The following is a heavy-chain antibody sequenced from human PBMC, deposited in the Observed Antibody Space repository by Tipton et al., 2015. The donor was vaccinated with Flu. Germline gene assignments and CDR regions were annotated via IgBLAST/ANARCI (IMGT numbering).Heavy chain of an antibody. Sequence: SLRLSCAASGFTFSSYSMNWVRQAPGKGLEWVSSISSSGSHIYYADSVQGRFSISRDNAKSSLFLQMNSLRAEDTALYYCARGYCSGGSCYSGFWDYWGQGALVTVSS. V-gene: IGHV3-21*06. CDR2: ISSSGSHI. J-gene: IGHJ4*02. CDR3: ARGYCSGGSCYSGFWDY. D-gene: IGHD2-15*01. CDR1: GFTFSSYS.